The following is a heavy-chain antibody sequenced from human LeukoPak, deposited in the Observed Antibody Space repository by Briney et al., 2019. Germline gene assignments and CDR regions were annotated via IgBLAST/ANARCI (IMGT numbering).Heavy chain of an antibody. J-gene: IGHJ4*02. CDR2: IYPGDSET. CDR1: GYSFATYW. Sequence: GESLKISCQGSGYSFATYWIGWVRQMPGKGLEWMGIIYPGDSETRYSPSFQGQVTISADKSISTAYLQWSSLKASDTAMYYCARFGYDSSGYYYGFDYWGQGTLVTVSS. CDR3: ARFGYDSSGYYYGFDY. V-gene: IGHV5-51*01. D-gene: IGHD3-22*01.